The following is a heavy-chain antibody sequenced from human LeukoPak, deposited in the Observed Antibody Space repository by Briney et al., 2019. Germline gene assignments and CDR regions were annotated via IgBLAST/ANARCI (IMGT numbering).Heavy chain of an antibody. CDR2: IFYSGST. V-gene: IGHV4-59*01. D-gene: IGHD6-25*01. CDR1: GGSFSGYY. Sequence: SETLSLTCAVYGGSFSGYYWNWVRQPPGQGLEWIGYIFYSGSTNYNPSLKSRVTISVDTSKNQFSLKLTAVTAADTAVYYCAREWSSGWAEFDYWGQGTLVTVSS. CDR3: AREWSSGWAEFDY. J-gene: IGHJ4*02.